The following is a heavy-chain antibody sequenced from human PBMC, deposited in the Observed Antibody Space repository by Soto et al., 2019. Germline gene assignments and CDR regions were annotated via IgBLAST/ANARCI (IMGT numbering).Heavy chain of an antibody. J-gene: IGHJ4*02. Sequence: ASVKVSCKASGYTFPSYDINWVRQATGQGLEWMGWMNPNSGNTGYAQKFQGRVTMTRNTSISTAYMELSSLRSEDTAVYYCARARPYSSSKFDYWGQGTLVTVSS. V-gene: IGHV1-8*01. CDR2: MNPNSGNT. D-gene: IGHD6-13*01. CDR3: ARARPYSSSKFDY. CDR1: GYTFPSYD.